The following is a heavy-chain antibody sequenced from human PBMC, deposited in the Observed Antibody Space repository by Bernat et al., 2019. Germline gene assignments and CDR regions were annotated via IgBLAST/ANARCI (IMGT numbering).Heavy chain of an antibody. V-gene: IGHV3-30-3*01. CDR2: ISYDGSNK. D-gene: IGHD6-19*01. Sequence: QVQLVESGGGVVQPGRSLRLSCAASGFTFSSYAMHWVRQAPGKGLEWVAVISYDGSNKAYAGSVKGRFTISRDNSKNTLYLQMNSLRAEDTAVYYCAREKQWLVIGLQGYFDYWGQGTLVTVSS. CDR3: AREKQWLVIGLQGYFDY. J-gene: IGHJ4*01. CDR1: GFTFSSYA.